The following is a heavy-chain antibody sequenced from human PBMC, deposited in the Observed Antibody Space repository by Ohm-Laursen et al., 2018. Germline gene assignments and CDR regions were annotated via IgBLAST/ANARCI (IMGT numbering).Heavy chain of an antibody. D-gene: IGHD3-3*01. CDR3: AKGGVGISFYFAMDV. CDR2: ISWNSGVI. J-gene: IGHJ6*02. V-gene: IGHV3-9*01. Sequence: SLRLSCTATGFIFDEYAMYWVRQGPGKGLEWVSGISWNSGVIAYADSVKGRFTISRDNAKNSLYLQMDSLRAEDTALYYCAKGGVGISFYFAMDVWGQGTTVTVSS. CDR1: GFIFDEYA.